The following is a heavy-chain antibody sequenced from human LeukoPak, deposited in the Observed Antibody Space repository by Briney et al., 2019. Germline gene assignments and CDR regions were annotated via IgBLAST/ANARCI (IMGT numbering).Heavy chain of an antibody. D-gene: IGHD6-13*01. CDR1: GGSFTGYY. CDR2: INHSGDT. Sequence: PSETLSLTCDVNGGSFTGYYWSWIRQPPGKGLEWIGEINHSGDTYYNPSLKCRLTMSEDTSKNQLSLILTSVTAADTAVYYCSRGRKGSSSWYGMDVWGNGTTVIVSS. V-gene: IGHV4-34*01. CDR3: SRGRKGSSSWYGMDV. J-gene: IGHJ6*04.